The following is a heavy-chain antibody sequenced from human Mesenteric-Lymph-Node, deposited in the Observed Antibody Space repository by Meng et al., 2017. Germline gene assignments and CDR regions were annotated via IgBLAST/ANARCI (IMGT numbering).Heavy chain of an antibody. CDR1: GVSISSSSFY. Sequence: VQVQESGPGLGEASETLVLPCTVSGVSISSSSFYWGWNCQPSGKGLEWIGYIHHSGSAYYNPTLKSRVSKSGDTSNKQFSLKLTSVTAADTAVYYWARSPYSGSALPFFDYWGQGSLVTVSS. CDR2: IHHSGSA. D-gene: IGHD1-26*01. CDR3: ARSPYSGSALPFFDY. V-gene: IGHV4-30-4*08. J-gene: IGHJ4*02.